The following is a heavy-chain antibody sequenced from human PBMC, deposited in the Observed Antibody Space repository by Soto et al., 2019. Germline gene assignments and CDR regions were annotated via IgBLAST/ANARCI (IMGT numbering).Heavy chain of an antibody. Sequence: EVQLVESGGGLVKPGGSLRLSCAASGFTFSSYSMNWVRQAPGQGLEWVSSISSSSSYIYYADSVKGRFTISRNNAKNTRYLQMNSLRAEDTAVYYCERGGYCSSTSCSYGYWGQGTLVTVSS. J-gene: IGHJ4*02. CDR2: ISSSSSYI. CDR1: GFTFSSYS. CDR3: ERGGYCSSTSCSYGY. D-gene: IGHD2-2*01. V-gene: IGHV3-21*01.